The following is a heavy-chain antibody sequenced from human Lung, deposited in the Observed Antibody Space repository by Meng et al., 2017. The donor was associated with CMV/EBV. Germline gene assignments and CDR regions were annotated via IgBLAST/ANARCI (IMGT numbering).Heavy chain of an antibody. Sequence: SFAASGFSFGRYWMRCVRQAPGKGLVWVSRINTHGSDTDYANSVRGRFTISRDNAKNTLFLQVNSLRAEDTAVYYCARDGNYGAYDYWGQGTLVTVSS. CDR2: INTHGSDT. CDR3: ARDGNYGAYDY. CDR1: GFSFGRYW. D-gene: IGHD4-17*01. J-gene: IGHJ4*02. V-gene: IGHV3-74*01.